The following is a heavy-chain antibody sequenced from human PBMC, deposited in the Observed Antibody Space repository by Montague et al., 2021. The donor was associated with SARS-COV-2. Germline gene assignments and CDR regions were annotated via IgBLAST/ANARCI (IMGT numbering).Heavy chain of an antibody. D-gene: IGHD4-17*01. J-gene: IGHJ4*02. Sequence: SETLSLTCSVSGDSISSKGYYWDWIRQSPGKGLEWIGTIYSGGTVSYSGTTYYNPSLKSRVTISVDTSKNQFSLKLTSVTASDTAVYYCARGTRHDYGDSHYCDYWGQGALVTVSS. CDR1: GDSISSKGYY. V-gene: IGHV4-39*01. CDR3: ARGTRHDYGDSHYCDY. CDR2: IYSGGTVSYSGTT.